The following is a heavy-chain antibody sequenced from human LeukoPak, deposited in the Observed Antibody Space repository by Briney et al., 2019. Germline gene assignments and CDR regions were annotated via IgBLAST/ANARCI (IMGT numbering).Heavy chain of an antibody. Sequence: GGSLRLSCAASGFTFSSYAMSWVRQAPGKGLEWVSAVSGSGGSTYYGDSVKGRFTISRDNSKNTLYLQMHSLRAEDTAVYYCAKFEYYDFWSGPPGAFDIWGQGTMVTVSS. CDR1: GFTFSSYA. CDR2: VSGSGGST. V-gene: IGHV3-23*01. CDR3: AKFEYYDFWSGPPGAFDI. D-gene: IGHD3-3*01. J-gene: IGHJ3*02.